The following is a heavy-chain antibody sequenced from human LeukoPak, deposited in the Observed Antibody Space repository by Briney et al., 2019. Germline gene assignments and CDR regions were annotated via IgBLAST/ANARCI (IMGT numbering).Heavy chain of an antibody. D-gene: IGHD3-3*01. V-gene: IGHV4-34*01. CDR2: INHSGST. J-gene: IGHJ4*02. CDR1: GGSFSGYY. CDR3: ARLTIYRGRDY. Sequence: PSETLSLTCAVYGGSFSGYYWSWIRQPPGKGLEWIGEINHSGSTNYNPSLKSRVTILVDTSKNQFSLKLSSVTAADTAVYYCARLTIYRGRDYWGQGTLVTVSS.